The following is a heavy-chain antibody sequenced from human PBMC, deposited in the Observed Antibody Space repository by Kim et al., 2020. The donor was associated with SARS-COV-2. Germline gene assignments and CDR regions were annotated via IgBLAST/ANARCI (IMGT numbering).Heavy chain of an antibody. CDR3: LGGFYFDY. V-gene: IGHV1-3*01. Sequence: NANTIYSQKFQGRVTFTTDTSASTAYMELSFLRSEDSAVYYCLGGFYFDYWGQGTLVTVSS. CDR2: NANT. D-gene: IGHD3-16*01. J-gene: IGHJ4*02.